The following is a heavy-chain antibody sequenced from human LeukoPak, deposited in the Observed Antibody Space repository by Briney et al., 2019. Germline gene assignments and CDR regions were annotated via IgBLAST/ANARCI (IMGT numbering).Heavy chain of an antibody. J-gene: IGHJ6*03. CDR3: AKDQSGVRDYYYYYYMDV. V-gene: IGHV3-30-3*01. CDR1: GFTFSSYA. CDR2: ISYDGSNK. Sequence: PGGSLRLSCAASGFTFSSYAMHWVRQAPGKGLEWVAVISYDGSNKYYADSVKGRFTISRDNSKNTLYLQMNSLRAEDTAVYYCAKDQSGVRDYYYYYYMDVWGKGTTVTVSS. D-gene: IGHD3-10*01.